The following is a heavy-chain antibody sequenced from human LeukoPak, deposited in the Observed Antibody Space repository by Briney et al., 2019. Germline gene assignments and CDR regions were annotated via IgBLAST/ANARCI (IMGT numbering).Heavy chain of an antibody. V-gene: IGHV3-23*01. J-gene: IGHJ4*01. CDR3: AIGFFGVNRAFDY. CDR2: FSESGSGT. Sequence: SPFSESGSGTYYADSVKGRFTISRDNSKNTLSLQMNSLRVDGTALYYCAIGFFGVNRAFDYWGQGTLVSVSS. D-gene: IGHD3-3*01.